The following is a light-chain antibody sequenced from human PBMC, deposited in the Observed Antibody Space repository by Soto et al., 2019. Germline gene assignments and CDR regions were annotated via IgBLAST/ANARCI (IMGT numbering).Light chain of an antibody. CDR3: HHYGSSPIFT. CDR1: QSVRSSHSSY. V-gene: IGKV3-20*01. J-gene: IGKJ3*01. CDR2: DAS. Sequence: EIVLTQSPGTLSLSPGERATLSCRASQSVRSSHSSYLAWYQQKPGQAPRLLIYDASSRATGIPDRFSGSGSGTDFTLTISRLEPEDFAVYYCHHYGSSPIFTFGPGTKVDIK.